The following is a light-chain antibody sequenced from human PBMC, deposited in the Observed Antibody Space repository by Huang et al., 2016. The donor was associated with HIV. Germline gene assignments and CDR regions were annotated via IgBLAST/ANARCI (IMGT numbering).Light chain of an antibody. V-gene: IGKV1-39*01. Sequence: IQMIQSPTSLSASIGDRVSIACRASQNINTYLNWYQQKPGKAPKLLISSASTLHSGVPSRFSGSGSGTDFTLTIRGLQLDDFATYYCQQSYSALSSFGPGTRL. CDR3: QQSYSALSS. CDR2: SAS. J-gene: IGKJ5*01. CDR1: QNINTY.